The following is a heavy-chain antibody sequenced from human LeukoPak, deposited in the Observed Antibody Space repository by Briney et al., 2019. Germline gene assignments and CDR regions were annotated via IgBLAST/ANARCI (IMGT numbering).Heavy chain of an antibody. D-gene: IGHD3-10*01. CDR1: GFTFSSYW. CDR2: IKQDGSEK. V-gene: IGHV3-7*01. Sequence: GGSLRLSCAASGFTFSSYWMTWVRQAPGKGLEWVANIKQDGSEKYYVDSVKGRFTISRDNAKSSLYLQMNSLRAEDTAVYYCARVGGAYYGSGSYYSAYWGQGTLVTVSS. J-gene: IGHJ4*02. CDR3: ARVGGAYYGSGSYYSAY.